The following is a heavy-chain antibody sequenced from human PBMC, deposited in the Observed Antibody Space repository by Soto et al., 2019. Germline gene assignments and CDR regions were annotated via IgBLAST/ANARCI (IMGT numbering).Heavy chain of an antibody. V-gene: IGHV3-30-3*01. CDR1: GFTFSSYA. D-gene: IGHD6-6*01. CDR3: ARQIAARLRVLDY. J-gene: IGHJ4*02. Sequence: GSLRLSCAASGFTFSSYAMHWVRQAPGKGLEWVAVISYDGSNKYYADSVKGRFTISRDNSKNTLYLQMNSLRAEDTAVYYCARQIAARLRVLDYWGQGTLVTVSS. CDR2: ISYDGSNK.